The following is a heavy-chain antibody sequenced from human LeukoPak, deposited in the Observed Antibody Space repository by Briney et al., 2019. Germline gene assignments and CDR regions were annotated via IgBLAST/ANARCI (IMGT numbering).Heavy chain of an antibody. V-gene: IGHV3-21*01. J-gene: IGHJ5*02. CDR3: ARDKAAAGTMNWFDP. CDR1: GFTFSSYS. Sequence: GGSLRPSCAASGFTFSSYSMNWVRQAPGKGLEWVSSISSSSSYIYYADSVKGRFTISRDNAKNSLYLQMNSLRAEDTAVYYCARDKAAAGTMNWFDPWGQGTLVTVSS. D-gene: IGHD6-13*01. CDR2: ISSSSSYI.